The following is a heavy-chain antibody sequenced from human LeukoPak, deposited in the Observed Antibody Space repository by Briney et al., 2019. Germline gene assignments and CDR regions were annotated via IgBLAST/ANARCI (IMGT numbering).Heavy chain of an antibody. J-gene: IGHJ6*04. V-gene: IGHV1-2*02. D-gene: IGHD2-21*01. Sequence: GASVKVSCKASGYTFTGYYMHWVRQAPGQGLEWMGWINPNSGDTHYAQKFQGRVTMTRDTSINTAYMELSRLGSDDTAVYYCARAYTIAASRRDMDVRGKGTTVTVSS. CDR3: ARAYTIAASRRDMDV. CDR1: GYTFTGYY. CDR2: INPNSGDT.